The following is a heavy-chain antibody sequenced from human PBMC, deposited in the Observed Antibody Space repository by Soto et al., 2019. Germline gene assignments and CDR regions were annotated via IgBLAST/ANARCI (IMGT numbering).Heavy chain of an antibody. CDR2: FSDSGST. V-gene: IGHV3-23*01. Sequence: EVQLLESGGGLVQPGGSLRLSCAASGFSFNNYAMNWVRQAPGQGLEWVSTFSDSGSTYYADSVKGRFTISRDNSRNTLYLYMKSLRAEDTAVYFCAKDVGGHYCTPTSCLYFLQSWGRGTLVTVSS. CDR3: AKDVGGHYCTPTSCLYFLQS. J-gene: IGHJ5*02. CDR1: GFSFNNYA. D-gene: IGHD2-2*01.